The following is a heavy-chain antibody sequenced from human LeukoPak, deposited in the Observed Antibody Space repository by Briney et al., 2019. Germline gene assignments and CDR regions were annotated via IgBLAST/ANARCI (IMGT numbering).Heavy chain of an antibody. Sequence: QPGGSLRLSCAASGFTFSVYSMNWVRQPPGMGLEWVSYITSNSATIQYADSVKGRFTISRDNAKNSLSLQMNSLRDKGTAVYYCARSVGGHFDYWGQGMLVTVSS. V-gene: IGHV3-48*02. CDR3: ARSVGGHFDY. J-gene: IGHJ4*02. D-gene: IGHD3-16*01. CDR1: GFTFSVYS. CDR2: ITSNSATI.